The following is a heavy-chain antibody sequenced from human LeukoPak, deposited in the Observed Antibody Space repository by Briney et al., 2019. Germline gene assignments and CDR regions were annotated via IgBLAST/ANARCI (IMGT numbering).Heavy chain of an antibody. CDR2: ISVSGSTT. Sequence: QTGGSLRLSCAASGFSFSSYAMSWVRQGPGKGLEWVSAISVSGSTTYYADSVKGRFTISRDNSKNTLYLQMNSLRAEDTAVYYCASTSFDWFAFDIWGQGTMVTVSS. CDR1: GFSFSSYA. J-gene: IGHJ3*02. CDR3: ASTSFDWFAFDI. V-gene: IGHV3-23*01. D-gene: IGHD3-9*01.